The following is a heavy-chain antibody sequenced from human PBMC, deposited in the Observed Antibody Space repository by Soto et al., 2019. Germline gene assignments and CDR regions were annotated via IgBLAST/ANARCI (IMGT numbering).Heavy chain of an antibody. V-gene: IGHV1-69*13. CDR2: IIPIFGTA. CDR1: GGTFSSYA. J-gene: IGHJ6*02. CDR3: ARDDIVVVVAATKTTHYYYGMDV. D-gene: IGHD2-15*01. Sequence: SVKVSCKASGGTFSSYAISWVRQAPGQGLEWMGGIIPIFGTANYAQKFQGRVTITADESTSTAYMELSSLRSEDTAVYYCARDDIVVVVAATKTTHYYYGMDVWGQGTRVTVSS.